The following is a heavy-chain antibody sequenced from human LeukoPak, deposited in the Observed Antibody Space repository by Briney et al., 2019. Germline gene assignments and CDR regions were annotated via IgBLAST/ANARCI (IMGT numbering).Heavy chain of an antibody. Sequence: PSETLSLTCTVSGGSISSSSYYWGWIRQPPGKGLEWIGSIYYSGSTYYNPSHKSRVTISVDTSKNQFSLKLSSVTAADTAVYYCARHGEGSVLRFLEWHIPGYYYYYMDVWGKGTTVTVSS. D-gene: IGHD3-3*01. V-gene: IGHV4-39*01. CDR1: GGSISSSSYY. CDR2: IYYSGST. CDR3: ARHGEGSVLRFLEWHIPGYYYYYMDV. J-gene: IGHJ6*03.